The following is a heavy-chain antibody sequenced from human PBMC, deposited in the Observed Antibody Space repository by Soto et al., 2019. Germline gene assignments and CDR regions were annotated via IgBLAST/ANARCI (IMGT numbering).Heavy chain of an antibody. CDR1: GGTFSGYA. J-gene: IGHJ4*02. Sequence: SVKVSCKASGGTFSGYAISWVRQAPGQGLEWMGGIIPIFGTANYAQKFQGRVTITADESTSTAYMELSSLRSEDTAVYYCASVDYGSGSHDYWGQGTLVTVS. D-gene: IGHD3-10*01. CDR3: ASVDYGSGSHDY. V-gene: IGHV1-69*13. CDR2: IIPIFGTA.